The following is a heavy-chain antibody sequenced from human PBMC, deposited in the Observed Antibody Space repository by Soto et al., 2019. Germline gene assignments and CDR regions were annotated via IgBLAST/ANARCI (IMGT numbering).Heavy chain of an antibody. V-gene: IGHV3-7*05. D-gene: IGHD6-6*01. CDR1: GFTFSSYW. Sequence: EVQLVESGGGLVQPGGSLRLSCAASGFTFSSYWMSWVRQAPGKGLECVANIKQDGSEKYYVDSVKGRFTISRDNAKNSLYLQMNRLRAEDTAVYYCARDWYLPGIAAPTTWFDPWGQGTLVTVSS. CDR3: ARDWYLPGIAAPTTWFDP. J-gene: IGHJ5*02. CDR2: IKQDGSEK.